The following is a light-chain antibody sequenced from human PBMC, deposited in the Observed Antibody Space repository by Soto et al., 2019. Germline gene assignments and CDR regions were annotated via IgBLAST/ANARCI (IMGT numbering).Light chain of an antibody. CDR1: QNISNY. Sequence: DIQMTQSPSSLSASVGDRVTITCRASQNISNYLYWYHQKPGKAPKLLIYAASSLQGGVPSRFNGSGSGTDFTLTISSLQPEDFATYYCQQSYSTSSYTFGQGTKLDIK. J-gene: IGKJ2*01. CDR3: QQSYSTSSYT. CDR2: AAS. V-gene: IGKV1-39*01.